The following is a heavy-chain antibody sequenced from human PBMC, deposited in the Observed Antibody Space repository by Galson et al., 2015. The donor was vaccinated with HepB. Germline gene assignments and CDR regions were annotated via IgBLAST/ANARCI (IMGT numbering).Heavy chain of an antibody. V-gene: IGHV5-51*01. CDR2: IYPGDSDT. CDR1: GYSFTNYW. J-gene: IGHJ4*02. CDR3: ARQISAIAVAGDY. Sequence: QSGAEVKKPGESLKISCKGSGYSFTNYWIGWVRQMPGKGLEWMGIIYPGDSDTRYSPSFQGQVTLSADKSISTAYLQWRSLKASDTAIYYCARQISAIAVAGDYWGQGTLVTVSS. D-gene: IGHD6-19*01.